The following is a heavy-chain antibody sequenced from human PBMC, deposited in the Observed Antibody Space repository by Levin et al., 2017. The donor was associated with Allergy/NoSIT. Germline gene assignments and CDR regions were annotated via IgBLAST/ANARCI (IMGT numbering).Heavy chain of an antibody. V-gene: IGHV3-21*01. Sequence: GESLKISCAASGFTFSSYSMNWVRQAPGKGLEWVSSISSSSSYIYYADSVKGRFTISRDNAKNSLYLQMNSLRAEDTAVYYCARLRDYFDYWGQGTLVTVSS. CDR3: ARLRDYFDY. D-gene: IGHD3-16*01. CDR2: ISSSSSYI. CDR1: GFTFSSYS. J-gene: IGHJ4*02.